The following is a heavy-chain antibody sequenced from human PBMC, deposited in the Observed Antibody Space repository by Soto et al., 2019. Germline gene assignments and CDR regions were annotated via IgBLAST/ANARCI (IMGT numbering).Heavy chain of an antibody. CDR1: GFTFSSYW. D-gene: IGHD3-9*01. J-gene: IGHJ4*02. V-gene: IGHV3-7*01. CDR2: IKQDGSEK. CDR3: ARGAGYYDILTGYANDY. Sequence: PGGSLRLSCAASGFTFSSYWMSWVRQAPGKGLEWVANIKQDGSEKYYVDSVKGRFTISRDNAKNSLYLQMNSLRAEDTAVYYCARGAGYYDILTGYANDYRGQGTLVTVS.